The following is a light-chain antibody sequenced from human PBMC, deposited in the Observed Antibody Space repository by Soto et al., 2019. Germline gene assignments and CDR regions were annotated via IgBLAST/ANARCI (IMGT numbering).Light chain of an antibody. CDR3: QQYDGSPPFT. CDR1: QNVYITS. CDR2: GAS. J-gene: IGKJ3*01. V-gene: IGKV3-20*01. Sequence: EVVLTQSPGTLSLSPGERATLSCRASQNVYITSLAWYQQRPGQTPRLLIYGASTRAAAIPDRFSGSGSGADFALSIDGLEPEDFAVYYCQQYDGSPPFTFGPGTKVDIK.